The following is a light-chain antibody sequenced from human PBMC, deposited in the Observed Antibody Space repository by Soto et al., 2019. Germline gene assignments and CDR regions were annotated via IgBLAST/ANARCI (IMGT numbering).Light chain of an antibody. Sequence: EIVMTQSPATLSVSPGERATISCRASQSVSSNLDWYQQKPGQAPRLLIYGASTRANGVPARFSGSGSGTEFTITISSLQSEDVAVYYYQQYNNWPPLTFGGGTKVEIK. CDR3: QQYNNWPPLT. CDR1: QSVSSN. J-gene: IGKJ4*01. CDR2: GAS. V-gene: IGKV3-15*01.